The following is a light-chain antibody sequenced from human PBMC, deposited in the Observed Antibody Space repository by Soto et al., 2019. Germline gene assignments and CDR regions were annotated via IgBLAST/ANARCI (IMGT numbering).Light chain of an antibody. Sequence: QSVLTQPASVSGSPGQSITISCTGTSSDVGRYNFVSGYQQHPGKAPKLMIYEVTNRPSGVSNRFSGSKSGNTASLTISGLQAEDEAHYYCSSYTSSSNMGLFGGGTKLTVL. CDR3: SSYTSSSNMGL. CDR1: SSDVGRYNF. CDR2: EVT. V-gene: IGLV2-14*01. J-gene: IGLJ2*01.